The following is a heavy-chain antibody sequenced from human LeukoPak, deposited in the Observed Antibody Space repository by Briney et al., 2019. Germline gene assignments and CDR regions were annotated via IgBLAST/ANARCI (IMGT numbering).Heavy chain of an antibody. CDR1: GGSISSGSHY. CDR2: IYTSGST. V-gene: IGHV4-61*02. CDR3: ARGQWLVAFDY. J-gene: IGHJ4*02. Sequence: SQTLSLTRTVSGGSISSGSHYWSWILQPAGKGLEWIGRIYTSGSTHYNPSLKSRVTISVDTSKNQFSLKLSSVTAADTAVYYCARGQWLVAFDYWGQGTLVTVSS. D-gene: IGHD6-19*01.